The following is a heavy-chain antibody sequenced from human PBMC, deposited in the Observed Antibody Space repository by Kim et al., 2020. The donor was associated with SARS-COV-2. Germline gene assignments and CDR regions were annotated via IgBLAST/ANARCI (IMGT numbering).Heavy chain of an antibody. V-gene: IGHV4-39*01. CDR1: GGSISSSSYY. J-gene: IGHJ2*01. D-gene: IGHD3-22*01. CDR2: IYYSGST. CDR3: ARLRVLRRITMIVDYWYFDL. Sequence: SETLSLTCTVSGGSISSSSYYWGWIRQPPGKGLEWIGSIYYSGSTYYNPSLKSRVTISVDTSKNQFSLKLSSVTAADTAVYYCARLRVLRRITMIVDYWYFDLWGRGTLVTVSS.